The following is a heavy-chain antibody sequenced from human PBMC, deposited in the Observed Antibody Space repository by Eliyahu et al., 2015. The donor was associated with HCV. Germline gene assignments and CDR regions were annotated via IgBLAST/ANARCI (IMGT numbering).Heavy chain of an antibody. Sequence: EVQLLESGGGLVQPGGSLRLSXAAXGFTFSSYAXSWVRQAPGKGLEWVSAISGSGGSTYYADSVKGRFTISRDNSKNTLYLQMNSLRAEDTAVYYCAKFGVPMWFDPWGQGTLVTVSS. D-gene: IGHD3-10*01. J-gene: IGHJ5*02. CDR1: GFTFSSYA. CDR2: ISGSGGST. CDR3: AKFGVPMWFDP. V-gene: IGHV3-23*01.